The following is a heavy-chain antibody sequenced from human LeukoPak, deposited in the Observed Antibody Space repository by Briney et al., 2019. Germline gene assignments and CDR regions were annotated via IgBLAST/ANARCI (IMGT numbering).Heavy chain of an antibody. Sequence: GGSLRLSCAASGFTFSSYAMSWVRQAPGKGLEWVSAISGSGGSTYYADSVKGRFTISRDNSKNTLYLQMNSLRAEDTAVYYCASSPGYSSSWLLVVTAIFVSWGQGTLVTVSS. CDR2: ISGSGGST. J-gene: IGHJ4*02. D-gene: IGHD6-13*01. V-gene: IGHV3-23*01. CDR3: ASSPGYSSSWLLVVTAIFVS. CDR1: GFTFSSYA.